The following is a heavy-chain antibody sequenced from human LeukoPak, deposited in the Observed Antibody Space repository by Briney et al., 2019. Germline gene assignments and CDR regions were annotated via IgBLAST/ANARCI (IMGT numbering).Heavy chain of an antibody. CDR1: GGSISSSSYY. D-gene: IGHD3-10*01. Sequence: SETLSLTCTVSGGSISSSSYYWGWIRHPPGKGLEWIGGLYYGGSTYYNPPLRCRVTISVDTSKKQFSLTLSSVTAADTAVYYCARRTMVRAVIIGWFDPWGQGTLVTVSS. CDR3: ARRTMVRAVIIGWFDP. V-gene: IGHV4-39*01. CDR2: LYYGGST. J-gene: IGHJ5*02.